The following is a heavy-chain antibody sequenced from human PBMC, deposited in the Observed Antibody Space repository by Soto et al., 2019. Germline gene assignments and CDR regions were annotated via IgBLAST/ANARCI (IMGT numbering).Heavy chain of an antibody. CDR2: ISYDGSNK. CDR3: ARDQWLGGYSGYKGAFDI. D-gene: IGHD5-12*01. CDR1: GFTFSSYA. J-gene: IGHJ3*02. Sequence: QVQLVESGGGVVQPGRSLRLSCAASGFTFSSYAMHWVRQAPGKGLEWVAVISYDGSNKYYADSVKGRFTISRDNSKNTLYLQMNSLRAEDTAVYYCARDQWLGGYSGYKGAFDIWGQGTMVTVSS. V-gene: IGHV3-30-3*01.